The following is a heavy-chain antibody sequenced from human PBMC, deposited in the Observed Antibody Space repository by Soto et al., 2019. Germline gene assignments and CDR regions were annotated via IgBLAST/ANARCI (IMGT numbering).Heavy chain of an antibody. V-gene: IGHV3-33*01. J-gene: IGHJ3*02. D-gene: IGHD3-10*01. Sequence: GGSLRLSCAASGFPFSSYGMHWVRRAPGKGLEWVAVIWYDGSNKYYADSVKGRFTISRDNSKNTLYLQMNSLRAEDTAVYYCARGYGSGSLSAFDIWGQGTMVTVSS. CDR3: ARGYGSGSLSAFDI. CDR2: IWYDGSNK. CDR1: GFPFSSYG.